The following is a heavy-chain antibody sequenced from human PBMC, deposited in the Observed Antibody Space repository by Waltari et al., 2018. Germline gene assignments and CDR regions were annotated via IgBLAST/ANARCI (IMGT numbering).Heavy chain of an antibody. CDR3: VRHSDGWSGRFDV. Sequence: QVQLQESGPGVVMPSETLSLTCAVSGGSINSGYYYWSWICQPPGKGLEWIGGIYSNSESTNYSPSLKSRVTISKDTSKNQFSLRLSSVTAADTAVYYCVRHSDGWSGRFDVWGPGVLVTVSS. CDR1: GGSINSGYYY. CDR2: IYSNSEST. J-gene: IGHJ5*02. D-gene: IGHD6-19*01. V-gene: IGHV4-61*01.